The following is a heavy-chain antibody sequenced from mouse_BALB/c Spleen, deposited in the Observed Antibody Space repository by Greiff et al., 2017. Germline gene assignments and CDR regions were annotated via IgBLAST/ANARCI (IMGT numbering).Heavy chain of an antibody. J-gene: IGHJ4*01. CDR1: GFSLTSYG. D-gene: IGHD1-2*01. Sequence: VKLMESGPDLVAPSQSLSITCTVSGFSLTSYGVHWVRQPPGKGLEWLVVIWSDGSTTYNSALKSRLSISKDNSKSQVFLKMNSLQTDDTAMYYCARQGLHYYGYYAMDYWGQGTSVTVSS. CDR2: IWSDGST. V-gene: IGHV2-6-2*01. CDR3: ARQGLHYYGYYAMDY.